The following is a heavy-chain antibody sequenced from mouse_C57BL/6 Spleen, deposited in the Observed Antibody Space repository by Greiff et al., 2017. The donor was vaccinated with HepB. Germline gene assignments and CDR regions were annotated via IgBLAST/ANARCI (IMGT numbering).Heavy chain of an antibody. J-gene: IGHJ2*01. CDR2: IWTGGGT. CDR1: GFSLTSYA. D-gene: IGHD2-1*01. V-gene: IGHV2-9-1*01. CDR3: ARNYGNYEEDYFDY. Sequence: VKLMESGPGLVAPSQSLSITCTVSGFSLTSYAISWVRQPPGKGLEWLGVIWTGGGTNYNSALKSRLSISKDNSKSQVFLKMNSLQTDDTARYYCARNYGNYEEDYFDYWGQGTTLTVSS.